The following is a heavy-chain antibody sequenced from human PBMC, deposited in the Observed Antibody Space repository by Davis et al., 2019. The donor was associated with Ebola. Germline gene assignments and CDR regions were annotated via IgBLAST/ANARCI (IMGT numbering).Heavy chain of an antibody. CDR2: ISSNGGST. D-gene: IGHD6-13*01. J-gene: IGHJ6*02. CDR3: ARDLAGTGALYYYGMDV. Sequence: GGSLRLSCAASGFTFSSYAMHWVRQAPGKGLEYVSAISSNGGSTYYANSVKGRFTISRDNSKNTLYLQMGSLRSDDTAVYYCARDLAGTGALYYYGMDVWGQGTTVTVSS. V-gene: IGHV3-64*01. CDR1: GFTFSSYA.